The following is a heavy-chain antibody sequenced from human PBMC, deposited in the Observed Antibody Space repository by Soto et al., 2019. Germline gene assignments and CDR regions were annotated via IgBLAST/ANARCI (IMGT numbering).Heavy chain of an antibody. CDR2: LWSNGRNQ. D-gene: IGHD3-10*01. V-gene: IGHV3-33*01. CDR3: VRERGPFDAFDI. J-gene: IGHJ3*02. CDR1: GLNFSTCG. Sequence: ESGGGVVQPGGSLRLSCRASGLNFSTCGMHWVRQAPGRGLEWVTVLWSNGRNQYYTDSVKGRFTFSRDDSKNTLYLQMDSLRAEDTAVYYCVRERGPFDAFDIWGQGTMVTVSS.